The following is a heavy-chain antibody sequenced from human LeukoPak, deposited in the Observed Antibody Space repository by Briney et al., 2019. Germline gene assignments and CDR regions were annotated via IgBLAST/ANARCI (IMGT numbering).Heavy chain of an antibody. CDR3: ARGYYWYFDL. J-gene: IGHJ2*01. Sequence: SETLSLTCTVSARSISSYYWSWVRQPPEKGLEWIGYIYYSGSTNYNTSLKGRVTISVDTSKNQFSLKLSSVTAADTAVYYCARGYYWYFDLWGRGTLVTVSS. V-gene: IGHV4-59*01. CDR1: ARSISSYY. CDR2: IYYSGST.